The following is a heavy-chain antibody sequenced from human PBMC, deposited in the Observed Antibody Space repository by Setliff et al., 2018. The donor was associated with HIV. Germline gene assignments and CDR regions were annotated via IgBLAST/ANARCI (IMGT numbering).Heavy chain of an antibody. Sequence: SETLSLTCTVSGGSISSNDYWWGWIRQPPGKGLEWIGEIYHSGSTNYNPSLKSRVTISVDKSKNQFSLKLSSVTAADTAVYYCAREISRYSGYEGRMDYFDYWGQGTLVTVSS. CDR3: AREISRYSGYEGRMDYFDY. CDR2: IYHSGST. V-gene: IGHV4-39*07. J-gene: IGHJ4*02. CDR1: GGSISSNDYW. D-gene: IGHD5-12*01.